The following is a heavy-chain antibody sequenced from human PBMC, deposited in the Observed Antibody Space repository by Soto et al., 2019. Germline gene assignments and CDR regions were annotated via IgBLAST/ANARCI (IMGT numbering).Heavy chain of an antibody. Sequence: ASVKVSCKASGYTFTSYGISWVRQAPGQGLEWMGWISAYNGNTNYAQKLQGRVTMTTDTSTSTAYMELRSLRSDDTAVYYCARSYDFWSGYYTGSYYYYYMDVWGKGTTVTVS. V-gene: IGHV1-18*01. CDR3: ARSYDFWSGYYTGSYYYYYMDV. D-gene: IGHD3-3*01. J-gene: IGHJ6*03. CDR1: GYTFTSYG. CDR2: ISAYNGNT.